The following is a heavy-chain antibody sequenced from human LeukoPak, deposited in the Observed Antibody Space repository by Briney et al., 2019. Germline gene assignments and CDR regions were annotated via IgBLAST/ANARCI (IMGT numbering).Heavy chain of an antibody. CDR3: NTDGDYGDYVDS. D-gene: IGHD4-17*01. V-gene: IGHV3-15*07. J-gene: IGHJ4*02. CDR1: EFTFSVYT. CDR2: IKNKIDGGTT. Sequence: GGSLRLSCTASEFTFSVYTMNWVRQAPGKGLEWVGRIKNKIDGGTTDHAAPVKGRFTISRDDSKNTVYLQMNSLKSEDTALYYCNTDGDYGDYVDSWGQGTLVTVSS.